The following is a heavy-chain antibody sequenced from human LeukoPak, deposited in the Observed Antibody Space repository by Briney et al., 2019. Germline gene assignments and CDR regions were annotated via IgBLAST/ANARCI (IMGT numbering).Heavy chain of an antibody. CDR3: ARGFVEGLAFDI. Sequence: SETLSLTCTVSGTSITSYYWSWIRQPPGKGLEWIGEINHSGSTNYNPSLKSRVTISVDTSKNQFSLKLSSVTAADTAVYYCARGFVEGLAFDIWGQGTMVTVSS. D-gene: IGHD3-3*01. CDR1: GTSITSYY. V-gene: IGHV4-34*01. CDR2: INHSGST. J-gene: IGHJ3*02.